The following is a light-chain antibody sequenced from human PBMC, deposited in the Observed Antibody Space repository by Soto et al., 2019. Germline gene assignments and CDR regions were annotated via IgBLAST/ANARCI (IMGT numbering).Light chain of an antibody. Sequence: DIQMTQSPSSLSASVGDRVTITCRASQSISSYVNWYQQRPGKAPKVLLYGASSLQSGVPSRFSGTGYGTDFTLTVSNLQPEDFATYYCKQSYSIPWTFGQGTRVEIK. V-gene: IGKV1-39*01. CDR2: GAS. J-gene: IGKJ1*01. CDR3: KQSYSIPWT. CDR1: QSISSY.